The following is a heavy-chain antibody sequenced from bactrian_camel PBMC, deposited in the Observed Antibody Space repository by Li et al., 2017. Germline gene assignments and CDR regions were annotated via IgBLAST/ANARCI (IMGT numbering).Heavy chain of an antibody. CDR1: GFTRRSTC. D-gene: IGHD2*01. V-gene: IGHV3S1*01. J-gene: IGHJ4*01. CDR2: VYPHSGGT. Sequence: GGGSVQAGGSLRLSCRVSPSGFTRRSTCMAWFRQAPGKKREGVSWVYPHSGGTEYAASVKGRFTISRDNAKNTLYLQLNSLKTEDTAMYYCTKRLYDVYEYNDWGQGTQVTVS. CDR3: TKRLYDVYEYND.